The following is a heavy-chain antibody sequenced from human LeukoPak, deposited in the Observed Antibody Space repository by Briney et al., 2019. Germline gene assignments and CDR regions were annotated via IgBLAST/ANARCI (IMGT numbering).Heavy chain of an antibody. CDR1: GFTFSSYG. V-gene: IGHV3-33*01. CDR2: IWYDGSNK. Sequence: VVPGGSLRLSCAASGFTFSSYGMHWVRQAPGKGLEWVAVIWYDGSNKYYADSVKGRFTISRDNSKNTLYLQMNSLRAEDTAVYYCAREGYSSTLAYFDYLGQGTLVTVSS. CDR3: AREGYSSTLAYFDY. J-gene: IGHJ4*02. D-gene: IGHD6-13*01.